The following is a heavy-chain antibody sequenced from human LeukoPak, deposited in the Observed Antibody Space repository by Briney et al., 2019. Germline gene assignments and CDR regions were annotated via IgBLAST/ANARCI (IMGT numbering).Heavy chain of an antibody. V-gene: IGHV4-59*01. CDR2: IYYSGST. CDR1: GGSFSGYY. J-gene: IGHJ4*02. CDR3: ARVKGIVVVPAARYYFDY. D-gene: IGHD2-2*01. Sequence: PSETLSLTCAVYGGSFSGYYWSWIRQPPGKGLEWIGYIYYSGSTNYNPSLKSRDTISVDTSKNQFSLKLSSVTAADTAVYYCARVKGIVVVPAARYYFDYWGQGTLVTVSS.